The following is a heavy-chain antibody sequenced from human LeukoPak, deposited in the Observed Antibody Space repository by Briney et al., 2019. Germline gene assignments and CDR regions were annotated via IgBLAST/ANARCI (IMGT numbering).Heavy chain of an antibody. D-gene: IGHD2-2*01. V-gene: IGHV4-34*01. Sequence: SETLSLTCAVYGGSFSGYYWSWIRPPPGKGLEWIGEINHSGSTNYNPSLKSRVTISVDTSKNQFSLKLSSVTAADTAVYYCARVRSTSINYYYYGMDVWGQGTTVTVSS. CDR1: GGSFSGYY. CDR3: ARVRSTSINYYYYGMDV. CDR2: INHSGST. J-gene: IGHJ6*02.